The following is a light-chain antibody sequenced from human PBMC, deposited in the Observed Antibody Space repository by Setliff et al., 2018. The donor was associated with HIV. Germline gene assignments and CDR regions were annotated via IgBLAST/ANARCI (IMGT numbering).Light chain of an antibody. J-gene: IGLJ1*01. CDR1: SSDVGGYNF. V-gene: IGLV2-14*03. CDR3: NSYTNTNTLGV. CDR2: DAS. Sequence: QSVLTQPASVSGSPGQSITISCTGTSSDVGGYNFVAWYQQHPGQAPKLLIYDASNRPSGVSNRFSGSKSGNTASLTISGLQAEDEADYYCNSYTNTNTLGVFGTGTKVTVL.